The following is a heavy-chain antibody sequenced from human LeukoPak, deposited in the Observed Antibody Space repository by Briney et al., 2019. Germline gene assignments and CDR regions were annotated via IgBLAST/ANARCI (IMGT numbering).Heavy chain of an antibody. Sequence: SVKVSCKASGGTFSSYAISWVRQAPGQGLEWMGGIIPIFGTANYAQKFQGRVTITADESTSTAYMELSSLRSEDTAVFYCAGSLKFITMIPHYWGQGTLVTVSS. CDR3: AGSLKFITMIPHY. CDR2: IIPIFGTA. J-gene: IGHJ4*02. CDR1: GGTFSSYA. V-gene: IGHV1-69*13. D-gene: IGHD3-22*01.